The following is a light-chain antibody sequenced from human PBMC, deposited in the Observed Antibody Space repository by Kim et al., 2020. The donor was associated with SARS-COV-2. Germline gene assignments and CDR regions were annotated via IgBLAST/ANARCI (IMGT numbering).Light chain of an antibody. J-gene: IGKJ4*01. CDR1: QSVSSN. Sequence: SPGERATLSCRASQSVSSNLAWYQQKPGQAPRLLIYGAYTRATGIPARFSGSGSGTEFTLTLSSLQSEDFAVYYCQQYNNWPPITFGGGTKVDIK. CDR2: GAY. V-gene: IGKV3-15*01. CDR3: QQYNNWPPIT.